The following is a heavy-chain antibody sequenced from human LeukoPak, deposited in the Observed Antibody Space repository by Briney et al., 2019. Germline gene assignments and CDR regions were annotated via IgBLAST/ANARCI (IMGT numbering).Heavy chain of an antibody. CDR3: ARPSDAFDI. J-gene: IGHJ3*02. CDR1: GYTFTSNY. Sequence: ASVKVSCKASGYTFTSNYIHWVRQAPGQGLEWMGMIYPRDGSTSYAQKFQGRVTVTRDTSTSTVHMELSGLRSEDTAVYYCARPSDAFDIWGQGTMVTVSS. CDR2: IYPRDGST. V-gene: IGHV1-46*01.